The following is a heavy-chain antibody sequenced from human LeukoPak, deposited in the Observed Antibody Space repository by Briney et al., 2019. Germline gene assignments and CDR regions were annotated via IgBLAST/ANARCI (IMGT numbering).Heavy chain of an antibody. J-gene: IGHJ5*02. CDR3: ARALPIVVVVAANNWFDP. D-gene: IGHD2-15*01. Sequence: SETLSLTCTVSGYSISSGYYWGWIRQPPGKGLEWIGSIYHSGSTYYNPSLKSRVTISVDTSKNQFSLKLSSVTAADTAVYYCARALPIVVVVAANNWFDPWGQGTLVTVSS. CDR2: IYHSGST. V-gene: IGHV4-38-2*02. CDR1: GYSISSGYY.